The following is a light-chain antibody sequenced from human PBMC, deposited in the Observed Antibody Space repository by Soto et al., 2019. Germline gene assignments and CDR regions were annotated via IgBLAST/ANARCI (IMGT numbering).Light chain of an antibody. Sequence: DIQMTQSPSSLSASVGDIVAITCQASQNIKNYLNWYQQKPGRAPXLLIYDASNLEAGVPSRLRGSGSGTDFTFTISRPQPEDTATYYCQQYENLPTFGQGTRLEIK. CDR3: QQYENLPT. J-gene: IGKJ5*01. V-gene: IGKV1-33*01. CDR1: QNIKNY. CDR2: DAS.